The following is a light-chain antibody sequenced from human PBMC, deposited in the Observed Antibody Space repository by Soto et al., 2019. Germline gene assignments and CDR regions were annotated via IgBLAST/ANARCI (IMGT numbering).Light chain of an antibody. Sequence: QSALTQPPSVSGAPGQRVTISCTGSSSNIGAGYDVHWYQQFPGTAPKPLMYGNSNRPSGVPDRFSGSKSGTSASLVITGLQAEDEADYYCQSYDSSLSGSGVFGGGTKVT. CDR3: QSYDSSLSGSGV. CDR2: GNS. CDR1: SSNIGAGYD. V-gene: IGLV1-40*01. J-gene: IGLJ2*01.